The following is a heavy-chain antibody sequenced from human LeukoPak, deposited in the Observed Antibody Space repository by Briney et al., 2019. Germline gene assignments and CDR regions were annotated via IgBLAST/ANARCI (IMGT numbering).Heavy chain of an antibody. Sequence: KPSETWSFTCTVSGGSISSYYWSWIRQPPGKGLEWIGYIYYSGSTNYNPSLKSRVTISVDTSKNQFSLKLSSVTAADTAVYYCAGTLYYYDSGGYDSYFDIWGQGTMVTVSS. CDR3: AGTLYYYDSGGYDSYFDI. D-gene: IGHD3-22*01. J-gene: IGHJ3*02. V-gene: IGHV4-59*08. CDR1: GGSISSYY. CDR2: IYYSGST.